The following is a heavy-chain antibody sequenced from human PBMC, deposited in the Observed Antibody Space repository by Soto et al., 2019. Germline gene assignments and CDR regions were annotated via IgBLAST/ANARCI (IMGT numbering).Heavy chain of an antibody. V-gene: IGHV1-69*01. Sequence: QVQLVQSGAEVKKPGSSVKVSCKASGGTFSSYAISWVRQAPGQGLEWVGGIIPIFGTANYAQKFQGRVTITADESTSTAYMELSSLRSEDTAVYYCARDKAAAAGSYYYGMDVWGQGTTVTVSS. D-gene: IGHD6-13*01. J-gene: IGHJ6*02. CDR2: IIPIFGTA. CDR3: ARDKAAAAGSYYYGMDV. CDR1: GGTFSSYA.